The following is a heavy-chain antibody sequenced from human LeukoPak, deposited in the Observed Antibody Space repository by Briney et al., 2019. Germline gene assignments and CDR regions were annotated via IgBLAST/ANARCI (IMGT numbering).Heavy chain of an antibody. CDR1: GFTLRNYG. Sequence: GGSLRLSCAASGFTLRNYGMHWVRQAPGKGLEWVAVTWYDGSDTYYVASVKGRFTISRDNSQNTLFLQMNRLTAEDTAIYYCARERTYTTGWYGEFDYWGQGTPVIVSS. V-gene: IGHV3-33*01. CDR2: TWYDGSDT. J-gene: IGHJ4*02. CDR3: ARERTYTTGWYGEFDY. D-gene: IGHD6-19*01.